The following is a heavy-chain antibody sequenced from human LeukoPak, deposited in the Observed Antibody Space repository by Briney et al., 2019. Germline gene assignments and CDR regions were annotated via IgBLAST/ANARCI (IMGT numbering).Heavy chain of an antibody. J-gene: IGHJ6*02. V-gene: IGHV5-51*01. CDR1: GYSFTSYW. CDR2: IYPGDSDT. CDR3: ARLHYDFWSGYYYYYYGMDV. D-gene: IGHD3-3*01. Sequence: GESLKISCKGSGYSFTSYWIGWVRQMPGKGLEWMGIIYPGDSDTRYSPSFQGQVTISADKSISTAYLQWSSLKASDTAMYHCARLHYDFWSGYYYYYYGMDVWGQGTTVTVSS.